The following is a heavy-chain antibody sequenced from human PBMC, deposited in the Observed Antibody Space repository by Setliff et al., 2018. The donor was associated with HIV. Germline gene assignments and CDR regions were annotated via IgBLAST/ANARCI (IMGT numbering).Heavy chain of an antibody. D-gene: IGHD3-3*01. CDR2: INAGNDNP. V-gene: IGHV1-3*01. J-gene: IGHJ6*02. CDR1: GFTFINYA. Sequence: VASVKVSCKASGFTFINYAIHWVRQAPGQLLEWLGWINAGNDNPKYSQKFQGRVTITRDTSASTVYMELSSLRSEDTAVYYCARLRVLQLLEWSNNYYYGLDVWGQGTTVTVSS. CDR3: ARLRVLQLLEWSNNYYYGLDV.